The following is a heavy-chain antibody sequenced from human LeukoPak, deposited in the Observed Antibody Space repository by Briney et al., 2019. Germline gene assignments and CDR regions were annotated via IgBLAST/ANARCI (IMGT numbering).Heavy chain of an antibody. CDR3: AKDVLRCSGGSCYSRVAEYFQH. V-gene: IGHV3-23*01. J-gene: IGHJ1*01. CDR2: ICGSGGST. Sequence: GGPLRLSCAPSGFTLSSYAMSCVRHAPGKGLECVSAICGSGGSTYYADSVKGRFTISRDNSKNTLYLQMNSLRAADTAVYYCAKDVLRCSGGSCYSRVAEYFQHSSQGTLVTVSS. CDR1: GFTLSSYA. D-gene: IGHD2-15*01.